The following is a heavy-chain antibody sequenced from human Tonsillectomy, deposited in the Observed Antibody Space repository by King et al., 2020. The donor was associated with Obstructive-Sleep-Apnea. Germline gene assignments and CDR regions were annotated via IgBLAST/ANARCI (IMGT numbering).Heavy chain of an antibody. CDR2: IRGKVYSGPK. Sequence: VQLVESGGGLVQPGRSLRLSCSATGFNFGDNAMSWFRQAPGKGLVWGVCIRGKVYSGPKEYAAAVKGRFTISRDDSKSGAYLQMNSLKTEDTAVYYCARGGGAPDYWGQGTLVSVSS. CDR1: GFNFGDNA. D-gene: IGHD3-16*01. CDR3: ARGGGAPDY. V-gene: IGHV3-49*03. J-gene: IGHJ4*02.